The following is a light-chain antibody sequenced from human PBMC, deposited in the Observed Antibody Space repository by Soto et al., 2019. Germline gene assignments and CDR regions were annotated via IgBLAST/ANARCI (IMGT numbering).Light chain of an antibody. V-gene: IGKV3-20*01. CDR2: VAS. Sequence: EIVLTQSPGTLSLSPGERATLSCRASQSVSSSYLAWYQQEPGQPPRLLIYVASIRPTGIPDRFSGSGSGTDLTLTITRLEPEEFAVYYCQHYRTSFGGGTKVEIK. CDR3: QHYRTS. J-gene: IGKJ4*01. CDR1: QSVSSSY.